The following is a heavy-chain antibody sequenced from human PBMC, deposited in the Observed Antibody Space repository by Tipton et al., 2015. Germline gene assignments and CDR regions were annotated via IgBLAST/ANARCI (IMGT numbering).Heavy chain of an antibody. V-gene: IGHV4-38-2*01. D-gene: IGHD6-13*01. CDR1: GYSISSGYY. CDR2: IYHRGDT. J-gene: IGHJ5*02. Sequence: TLSLTCAVSGYSISSGYYWGWIRQPPGKGLEWIGSIYHRGDTNYNPSLKSRVTISVDTSKNQFSLRLSSVTAADTAVYYCARSLFPETAGLENWFDPWGQGTLVTVSS. CDR3: ARSLFPETAGLENWFDP.